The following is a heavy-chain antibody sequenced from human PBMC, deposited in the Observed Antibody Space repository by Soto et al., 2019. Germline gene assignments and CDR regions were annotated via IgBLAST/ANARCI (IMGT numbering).Heavy chain of an antibody. CDR1: GGSISSSSYY. CDR3: ARRLSVPAAIRRAGRRYWFDP. CDR2: IYYSGST. V-gene: IGHV4-39*01. Sequence: PSETLSLTCTVSGGSISSSSYYWGWIRQPPGKGLEWIGSIYYSGSTYYNPSLKSRVTISVDTSKNQFSLKLSSVTAADTAVYYCARRLSVPAAIRRAGRRYWFDPWGQGTLVTVSS. D-gene: IGHD2-2*01. J-gene: IGHJ5*02.